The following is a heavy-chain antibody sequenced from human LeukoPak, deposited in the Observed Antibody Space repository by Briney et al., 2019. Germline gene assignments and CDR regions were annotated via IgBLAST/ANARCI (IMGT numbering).Heavy chain of an antibody. D-gene: IGHD3-22*01. CDR3: ARDTGLGRYYDSSGYYSAGRWFDP. Sequence: ASVKVSCKASGYTFSSNAIHWVRQARGQRLEWMGWINAGNGDTKYSQKFQGRVTITRDTSASTAYMELSSLRSEDTAVYYCARDTGLGRYYDSSGYYSAGRWFDPWGQGTLVTVSS. CDR2: INAGNGDT. J-gene: IGHJ5*02. CDR1: GYTFSSNA. V-gene: IGHV1-3*01.